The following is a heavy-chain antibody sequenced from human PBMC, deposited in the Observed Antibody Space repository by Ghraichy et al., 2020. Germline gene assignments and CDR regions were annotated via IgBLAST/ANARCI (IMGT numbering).Heavy chain of an antibody. J-gene: IGHJ4*02. CDR3: AKDRSSSWYGEDDY. V-gene: IGHV3-23*01. Sequence: GSLRLSCAASGFTFSSYAMSWVRQAPGKGLEWVSVISGSGGSTYYADSVKGRFTISRDNSKNTLYLQMNSLRAEDTAVYYCAKDRSSSWYGEDDYWGQGTLVTVSS. CDR2: ISGSGGST. D-gene: IGHD6-13*01. CDR1: GFTFSSYA.